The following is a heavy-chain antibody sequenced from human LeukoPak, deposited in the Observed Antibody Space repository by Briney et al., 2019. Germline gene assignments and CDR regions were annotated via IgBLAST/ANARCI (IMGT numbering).Heavy chain of an antibody. CDR1: GFTFSSYG. J-gene: IGHJ1*01. Sequence: GGSLRLSCAASGFTFSSYGMHWVRQAPGKGLEWVAVISYDGSNKYYADSVKGRFTISRDNSKNTLYLQMNSLRAEDTAVYYCARSITMVRGVMGHWGQGTLVTVSS. D-gene: IGHD3-10*01. CDR2: ISYDGSNK. CDR3: ARSITMVRGVMGH. V-gene: IGHV3-30*19.